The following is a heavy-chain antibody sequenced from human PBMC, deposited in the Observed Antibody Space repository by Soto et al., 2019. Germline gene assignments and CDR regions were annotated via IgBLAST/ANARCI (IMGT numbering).Heavy chain of an antibody. V-gene: IGHV3-53*01. J-gene: IGHJ6*02. D-gene: IGHD3-22*01. CDR2: IYSGGST. CDR1: GFTVSSNY. CDR3: ARSSYYYDSSGVSWGYYYYYGMDF. Sequence: PGGSLRLSCAASGFTVSSNYMSWVRQAPGKGLEWVSVIYSGGSTYYADSVKGRFTISRDNSKNTLYLQMNSLRAEDTAVYYCARSSYYYDSSGVSWGYYYYYGMDFWGQGTTVTVSS.